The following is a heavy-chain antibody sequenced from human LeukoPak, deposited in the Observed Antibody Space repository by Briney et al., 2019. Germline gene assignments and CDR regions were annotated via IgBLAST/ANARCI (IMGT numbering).Heavy chain of an antibody. Sequence: PGGSLRLSCAASGFTVFSSYMTWVRKAPGKGLEWVSVIYSDGSTYSADSVKGRFTIFRDSSKNTLHLQMDRLSTEDTGMYYCARGLWESWYLYFDNWGQGTLVTVSS. D-gene: IGHD3-16*01. CDR3: ARGLWESWYLYFDN. J-gene: IGHJ4*02. V-gene: IGHV3-53*05. CDR1: GFTVFSSY. CDR2: IYSDGST.